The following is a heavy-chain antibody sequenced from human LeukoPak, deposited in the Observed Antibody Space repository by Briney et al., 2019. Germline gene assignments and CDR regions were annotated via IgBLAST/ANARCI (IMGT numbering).Heavy chain of an antibody. D-gene: IGHD5-24*01. CDR2: INPNSGGT. V-gene: IGHV1-2*02. CDR3: ARDPDLDGAFDI. Sequence: ASVKVSCKASGYTFTGYYMHWVRQAPGQGLEWMGWINPNSGGTNYAQKFQGRVTMTRDTSISTAYMELGRLRSDDTAVYYCARDPDLDGAFDIWGQGTMVTVSS. CDR1: GYTFTGYY. J-gene: IGHJ3*02.